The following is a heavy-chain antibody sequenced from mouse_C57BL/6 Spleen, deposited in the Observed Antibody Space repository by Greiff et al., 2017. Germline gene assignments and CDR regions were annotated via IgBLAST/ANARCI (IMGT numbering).Heavy chain of an antibody. CDR1: GYAFSSYW. CDR3: ARSRDGYYVDAMDY. V-gene: IGHV1-80*01. Sequence: QVQLQQSGAELVKPGASVKISCKASGYAFSSYWMNWVKQRPGKGLEWIGQIYPGDGDTNYNGKFKGKATLTADKSSSTAYMQLSSLTSEDSAVYFCARSRDGYYVDAMDYWGQGTSVTVSS. D-gene: IGHD2-3*01. CDR2: IYPGDGDT. J-gene: IGHJ4*01.